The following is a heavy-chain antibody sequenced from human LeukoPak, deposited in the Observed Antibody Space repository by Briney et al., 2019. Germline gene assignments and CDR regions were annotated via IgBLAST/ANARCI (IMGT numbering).Heavy chain of an antibody. CDR3: ARCDSRDYYYVGWFDP. D-gene: IGHD3-22*01. CDR1: GYTFTGYY. CDR2: INPNSGGT. Sequence: GASVKVSCKASGYTFTGYYLHWVRQAPGQGLEWMGWINPNSGGTNYAQKFQGRVTMTRDTSISTAYMELSRLRSDDTAVYYCARCDSRDYYYVGWFDPWGQGTLVTVSS. J-gene: IGHJ5*02. V-gene: IGHV1-2*02.